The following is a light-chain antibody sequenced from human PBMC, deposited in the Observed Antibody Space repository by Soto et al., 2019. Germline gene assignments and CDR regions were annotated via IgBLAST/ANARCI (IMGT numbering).Light chain of an antibody. CDR1: QTISTL. J-gene: IGKJ2*01. CDR3: QQYSHLVT. CDR2: DAS. V-gene: IGKV1-5*01. Sequence: IQMTQSPSTLTAPVGDRVTITCQASQTISTLLAWFQHKPGKAPNLLIYDASNLESGVPSRFSGSGSGTEFTLTISSLHSDDSATYFCQQYSHLVTFGQGTKLEIK.